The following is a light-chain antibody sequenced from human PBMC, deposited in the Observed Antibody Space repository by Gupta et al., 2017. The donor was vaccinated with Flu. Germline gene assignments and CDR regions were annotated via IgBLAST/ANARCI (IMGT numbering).Light chain of an antibody. Sequence: EIVLTHSPAPRFFSPGERATLSCRASQSVSSYLAWYQQKPGQAPRLLIYVASNRATGIPARFSGSGSGTDFPLTISSLAPEDFAVYYCQQRSNWWTFGQGTKLEIK. J-gene: IGKJ2*01. CDR1: QSVSSY. CDR3: QQRSNWWT. CDR2: VAS. V-gene: IGKV3-11*01.